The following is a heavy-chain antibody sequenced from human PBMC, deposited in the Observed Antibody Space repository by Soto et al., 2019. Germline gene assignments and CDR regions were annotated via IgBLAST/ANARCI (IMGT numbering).Heavy chain of an antibody. J-gene: IGHJ1*01. V-gene: IGHV3-30*19. CDR2: TSYDVSDK. CDR3: ARWGTTGGLDV. CDR1: GFTFRSYV. Sequence: QVQLVESGGGVVQPGTSLRVSCVGSGFTFRSYVIHWVRQAPGKGLEWVALTSYDVSDKYYGDSVRGRFTISRDNSRNTVDLQMDNLRLEDTALYYCARWGTTGGLDVWGQGTLVSVSS. D-gene: IGHD3-16*01.